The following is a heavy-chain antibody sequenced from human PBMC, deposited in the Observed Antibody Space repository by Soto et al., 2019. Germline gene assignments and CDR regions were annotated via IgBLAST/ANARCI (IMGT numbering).Heavy chain of an antibody. D-gene: IGHD1-1*01. CDR3: AKDKPGTTSFDY. Sequence: VGSQRLSRAASEGPISGYAMSWVRQAPGKGLEWVSAISYRGATTHYADSVKGRFTISRDTSKNTLYLQMNTLRAEDTAVYYCAKDKPGTTSFDYWGRRTLVIGSS. CDR1: EGPISGYA. V-gene: IGHV3-23*01. CDR2: ISYRGATT. J-gene: IGHJ4*02.